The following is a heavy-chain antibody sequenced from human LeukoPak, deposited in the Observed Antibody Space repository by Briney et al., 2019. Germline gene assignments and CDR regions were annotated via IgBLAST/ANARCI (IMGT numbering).Heavy chain of an antibody. CDR1: GGSLTISTNY. Sequence: PSETLSLTCTVSGGSLTISTNYWGWIRQPPGTGLEWIGSIYHGGDTYYNPSLKSRLTISVDTSTNQFSLKLTSVTAADTAVYYCARPGGDYYYFDSWGQGTLVTVSS. V-gene: IGHV4-39*01. CDR3: ARPGGDYYYFDS. J-gene: IGHJ4*02. D-gene: IGHD4-17*01. CDR2: IYHGGDT.